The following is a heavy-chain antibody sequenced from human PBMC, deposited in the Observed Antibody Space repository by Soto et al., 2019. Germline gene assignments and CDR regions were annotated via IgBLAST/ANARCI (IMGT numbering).Heavy chain of an antibody. Sequence: QGQLVQSGAEVKKPGSSVKVSCKASGGTFSSYAISWVRQATGQGLEWMGGIRPIFGTANYAQTFQGRVTITADESTSTAYMELSSLRAEDTAVDSWETAIVATPSLFDYLGQGPLVTVSS. J-gene: IGHJ4*02. D-gene: IGHD5-12*01. V-gene: IGHV1-69*01. CDR3: ETAIVATPSLFDY. CDR2: IRPIFGTA. CDR1: GGTFSSYA.